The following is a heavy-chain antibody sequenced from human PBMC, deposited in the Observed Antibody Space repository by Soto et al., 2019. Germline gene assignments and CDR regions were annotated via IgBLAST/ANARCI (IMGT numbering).Heavy chain of an antibody. D-gene: IGHD4-17*01. Sequence: SETLSLTCTVSGGSISSGGYYWSWIRQHPGKGLEWIGYIYYSGSTYYNPSLKSRVTISVDTSKNQFSLKLSSVTAADTAVYYCARAESDYGDYVYDYYMDVWGKGTTVTVSS. CDR2: IYYSGST. J-gene: IGHJ6*03. CDR3: ARAESDYGDYVYDYYMDV. V-gene: IGHV4-31*03. CDR1: GGSISSGGYY.